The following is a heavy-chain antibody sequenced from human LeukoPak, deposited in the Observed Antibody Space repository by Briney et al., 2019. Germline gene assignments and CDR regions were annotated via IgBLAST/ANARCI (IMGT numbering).Heavy chain of an antibody. J-gene: IGHJ4*02. Sequence: SEALSLTCTVSGGSISSHHWSWIRQPPGKGLEWIGYIYYSGSTNYKPSLKSRVTISVDTSKNQFSLKLSSVTAADTAVYYCARQGAVAGSAFDYWGQGTLVTVSS. D-gene: IGHD6-19*01. CDR2: IYYSGST. V-gene: IGHV4-59*08. CDR1: GGSISSHH. CDR3: ARQGAVAGSAFDY.